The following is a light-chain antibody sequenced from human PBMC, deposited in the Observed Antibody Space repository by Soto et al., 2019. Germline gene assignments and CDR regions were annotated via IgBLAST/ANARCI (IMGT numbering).Light chain of an antibody. CDR3: QQANSFPLT. J-gene: IGKJ4*01. Sequence: DLQMTQSPSSVSASVGDRVTITCRASQVINSWLAWYQQQPGKAPKLLIFSASSLESGVPSRFSGSGSGTDFTLTISSLQPEDFATYYCQQANSFPLTFGGGTRVEIK. V-gene: IGKV1-12*01. CDR1: QVINSW. CDR2: SAS.